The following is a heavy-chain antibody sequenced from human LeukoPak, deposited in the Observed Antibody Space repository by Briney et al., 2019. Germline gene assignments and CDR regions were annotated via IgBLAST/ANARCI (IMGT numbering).Heavy chain of an antibody. CDR2: IKSKTDGGTT. Sequence: GGSLRLSCAASGFTFSSYSMNWVRQAPGKGLEWVGRIKSKTDGGTTDYAAPVKGRFTISRDDSKNTLYLQMNSLKTEDTAVYYCTTELPLWFGEYYFDYWGQGTLVTVSS. CDR3: TTELPLWFGEYYFDY. CDR1: GFTFSSYS. D-gene: IGHD3-10*01. V-gene: IGHV3-15*01. J-gene: IGHJ4*02.